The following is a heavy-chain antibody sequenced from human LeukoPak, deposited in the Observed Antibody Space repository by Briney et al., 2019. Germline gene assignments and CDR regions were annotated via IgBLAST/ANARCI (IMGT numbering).Heavy chain of an antibody. D-gene: IGHD6-19*01. CDR1: GFTLSRYE. Sequence: PGGSLRLSCAASGFTLSRYEMNWVRQAPGKGLEWVSYISDSGRAVYYADSVKGRFTISRDNSKNTLYLQMNSLRAEDTAVYYCAKDPYSSGWLYYYYYYMDVWGKGTTVTISS. CDR2: ISDSGRAV. J-gene: IGHJ6*03. V-gene: IGHV3-48*03. CDR3: AKDPYSSGWLYYYYYYMDV.